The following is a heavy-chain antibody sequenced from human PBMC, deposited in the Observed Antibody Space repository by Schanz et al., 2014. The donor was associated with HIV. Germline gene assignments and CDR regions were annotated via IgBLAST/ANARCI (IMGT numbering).Heavy chain of an antibody. V-gene: IGHV3-30*03. J-gene: IGHJ3*02. Sequence: QVQLVESGGGVVQPGRSLRLSCAASGFTFSSYGIHWVRQAPGKGLEWVAMISYDGSNKYYADSVKGRFTISRDNSKNTLFLQMNSLRAEDTAVYFCARDVAGCSGTSCYSDAFDIWGQGTLVTVSS. CDR2: ISYDGSNK. CDR1: GFTFSSYG. D-gene: IGHD2-2*01. CDR3: ARDVAGCSGTSCYSDAFDI.